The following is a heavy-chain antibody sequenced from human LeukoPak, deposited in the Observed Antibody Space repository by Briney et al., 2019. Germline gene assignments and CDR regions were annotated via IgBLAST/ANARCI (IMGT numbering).Heavy chain of an antibody. CDR1: GGTFSSYA. Sequence: GASVKVSFKASGGTFSSYAISWVRQAPGQGLEWMGGIIPIFGTANYAQKFQGGVTITADESTSTAYMELSSLRSEDTAVYYCARVRSPGPPYDSSGYYLDYWGQGTLVTVSS. CDR2: IIPIFGTA. V-gene: IGHV1-69*13. CDR3: ARVRSPGPPYDSSGYYLDY. J-gene: IGHJ4*02. D-gene: IGHD3-22*01.